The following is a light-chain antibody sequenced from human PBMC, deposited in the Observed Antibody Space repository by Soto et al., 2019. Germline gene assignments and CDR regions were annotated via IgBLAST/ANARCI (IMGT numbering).Light chain of an antibody. CDR2: DAS. Sequence: EIVLTQSPDTLSLSPGERATLSCRASQSVRGSLGWYQQKPGQAPRLLIYDASKRATGIPARFSGSGSGTDFTLTISSLEPEDFAVYYCQQRSNWPPEVTFGPGTKVDIK. J-gene: IGKJ3*01. V-gene: IGKV3-11*01. CDR3: QQRSNWPPEVT. CDR1: QSVRGS.